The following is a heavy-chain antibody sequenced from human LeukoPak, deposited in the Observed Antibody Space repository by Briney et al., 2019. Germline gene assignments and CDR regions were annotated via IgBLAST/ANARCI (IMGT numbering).Heavy chain of an antibody. J-gene: IGHJ4*02. Sequence: SGGSLRLSCAASGFTFSSYAMSWVRQAPGKGLEWVSAISGSGSSTYYADSVKGRFTISRDNAKNTLYLQMNSLRAEDTAVYYCARDLDYGGNSNFDYWGQGTLVTVSS. CDR3: ARDLDYGGNSNFDY. V-gene: IGHV3-23*01. CDR1: GFTFSSYA. CDR2: ISGSGSST. D-gene: IGHD4-23*01.